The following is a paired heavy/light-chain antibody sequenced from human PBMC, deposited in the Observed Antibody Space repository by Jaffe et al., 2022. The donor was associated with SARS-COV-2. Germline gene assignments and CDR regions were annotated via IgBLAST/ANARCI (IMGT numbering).Heavy chain of an antibody. Sequence: QVQLQQWGAGLLKPSETLSLTCAVYGGSFSGYYWSWIRQAPGKGLEWIGEINHSGTTDYNPSLKSRATISADTSKKQFTLNLRFVTAADTAVYYCARHLTTVTTSDAFDTWGQGTMVTVSS. D-gene: IGHD4-17*01. V-gene: IGHV4-34*01. CDR3: ARHLTTVTTSDAFDT. CDR1: GGSFSGYY. J-gene: IGHJ3*02. CDR2: INHSGTT.
Light chain of an antibody. CDR2: ANS. J-gene: IGLJ1*01. CDR1: SSNIGAGYD. V-gene: IGLV1-40*01. Sequence: QSVLTQPPSVSGAPGQRITISCTGNSSNIGAGYDVHWYQQLPGTAPKLLIYANSDRPSGVPDRISGSKSDTSASLAISGLQTGDEADYYCQSYDRSLSRYVFGTGTKVSVL. CDR3: QSYDRSLSRYV.